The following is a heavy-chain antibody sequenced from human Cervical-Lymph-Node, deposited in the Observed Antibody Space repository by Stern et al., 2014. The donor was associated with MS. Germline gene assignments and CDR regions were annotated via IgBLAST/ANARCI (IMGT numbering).Heavy chain of an antibody. J-gene: IGHJ4*02. Sequence: EQLVESGAEVKKPGASVKVSCKASGYTFTDLYMLWVRQAPGQGLAWMGWINPKGGDANYAQKFQGRVTLTTDTSVSTAYMELSGLTSDDTALYFCARDRGDGTKLDYWGQGTLVTVSS. CDR1: GYTFTDLY. CDR3: ARDRGDGTKLDY. D-gene: IGHD2-8*01. CDR2: INPKGGDA. V-gene: IGHV1-2*02.